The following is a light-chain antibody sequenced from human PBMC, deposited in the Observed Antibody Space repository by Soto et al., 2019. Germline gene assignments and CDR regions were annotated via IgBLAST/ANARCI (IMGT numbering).Light chain of an antibody. Sequence: QSALTQPASVSGAPGQSITISCSGTRSDSGAYNYVSWYQQHPGKAPKLIIFDVSYRPSGVSDRFSGSKSGNTASLTVTGLHAEDEDDYYCSSSTTTTTLLFGGGTKLTVL. V-gene: IGLV2-14*01. CDR2: DVS. CDR3: SSSTTTTTLL. J-gene: IGLJ3*02. CDR1: RSDSGAYNY.